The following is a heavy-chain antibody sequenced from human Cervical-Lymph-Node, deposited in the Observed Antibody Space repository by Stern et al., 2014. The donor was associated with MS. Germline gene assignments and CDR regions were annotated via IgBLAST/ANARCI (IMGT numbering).Heavy chain of an antibody. CDR1: GDSISSSNW. V-gene: IGHV4-4*02. Sequence: QLQLQESGPGLVKPSGTLSLTCAVSGDSISSSNWWSWVRQSPGKGLEWVGDIYHAGTTNYNSTLKSRLTISADNSKTQLSLKLTSEPAADTAVYYCVRALGSSSFRYWFDPWGQGTLVIVSS. CDR3: VRALGSSSFRYWFDP. D-gene: IGHD6-13*01. J-gene: IGHJ5*02. CDR2: IYHAGTT.